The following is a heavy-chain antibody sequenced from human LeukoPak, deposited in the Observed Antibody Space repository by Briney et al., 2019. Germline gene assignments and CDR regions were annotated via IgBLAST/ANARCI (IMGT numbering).Heavy chain of an antibody. CDR1: GFTLSNAW. D-gene: IGHD3-22*01. CDR2: IKSKTDGGTT. V-gene: IGHV3-15*01. J-gene: IGHJ4*02. CDR3: TAPYYYDSSGYYSDY. Sequence: GGSLRLSCAASGFTLSNAWMSWVRQAPGKGLEWVGRIKSKTDGGTTDYAAPVKGRFTISRDDSKNTLYLQMNSLKTEDTAVYYCTAPYYYDSSGYYSDYWGQGTLVTVSS.